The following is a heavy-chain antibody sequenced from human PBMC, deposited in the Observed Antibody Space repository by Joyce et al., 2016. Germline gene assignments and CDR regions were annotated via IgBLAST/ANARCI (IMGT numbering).Heavy chain of an antibody. CDR2: TFYRSKWYN. D-gene: IGHD3/OR15-3a*01. V-gene: IGHV6-1*01. Sequence: QVQLQQSGPGLVKPSQILSLTCAISGEFVSSNSAAWNLIRQSPSRGLEWLGRTFYRSKWYNDYAVSVRSRISINPDTSKNLFSLHLNSLTPEDTAVYYCARDAGFGLDALDIWGQGTMVTVSS. CDR1: GEFVSSNSAA. J-gene: IGHJ3*02. CDR3: ARDAGFGLDALDI.